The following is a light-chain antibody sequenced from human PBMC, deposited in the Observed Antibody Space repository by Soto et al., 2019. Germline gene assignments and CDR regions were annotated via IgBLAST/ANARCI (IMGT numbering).Light chain of an antibody. CDR3: QSYDTRLSGYV. Sequence: QSVLTQSPSVSGAPGQRVTLSCTGSSSNIGAGYDVHWYQQLPGAAPKLLIYDNNNRPSGVPDRFSGSKSGASASLAITGLQAKDEADYYCQSYDTRLSGYVFGTGTKVTVL. CDR2: DNN. V-gene: IGLV1-40*01. J-gene: IGLJ1*01. CDR1: SSNIGAGYD.